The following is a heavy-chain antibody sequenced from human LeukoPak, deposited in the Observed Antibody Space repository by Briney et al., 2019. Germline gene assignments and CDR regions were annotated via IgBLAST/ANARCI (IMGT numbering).Heavy chain of an antibody. D-gene: IGHD3-10*01. V-gene: IGHV1-2*02. CDR2: INPNSGGT. Sequence: ASVKVFCKASGYTFTGYYMHWVRQAPGQGLEWMGWINPNSGGTNYAQKFQGRVTMTRDTSISTAYMELSRLRSDDTAVYYCARDGELLWFGELFFRFDPWGQGTLVTVSS. J-gene: IGHJ5*02. CDR1: GYTFTGYY. CDR3: ARDGELLWFGELFFRFDP.